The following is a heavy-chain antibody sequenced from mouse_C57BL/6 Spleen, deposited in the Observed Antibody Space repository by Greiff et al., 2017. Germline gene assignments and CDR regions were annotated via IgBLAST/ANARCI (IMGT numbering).Heavy chain of an antibody. CDR2: IYPGSGST. CDR1: GYTFTSYW. J-gene: IGHJ2*01. V-gene: IGHV1-55*01. D-gene: IGHD3-2*02. Sequence: QVQLQQSGPELVKPGASVKMSCKASGYTFTSYWITWVKQRPGQGLEWIGDIYPGSGSTNYNEKFKSKATLTVDTSSSTAYMQLSSLTSEDSAVYYCARWGVDSSGSHFDYWGQGTTLTVSS. CDR3: ARWGVDSSGSHFDY.